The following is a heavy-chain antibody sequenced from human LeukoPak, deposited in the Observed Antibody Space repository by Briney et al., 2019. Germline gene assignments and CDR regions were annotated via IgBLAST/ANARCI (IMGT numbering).Heavy chain of an antibody. V-gene: IGHV3-74*01. CDR1: RSTFSSYW. CDR2: VNSDGSST. D-gene: IGHD6-19*01. CDR3: ARVAVGGTRAFDI. J-gene: IGHJ3*02. Sequence: GGSLRLSCVASRSTFSSYWMHWVRQAPGKGLVWVSRVNSDGSSTNYADSVKGRFTISRDNAKNTLYLQMDSLRAEDTAVYYCARVAVGGTRAFDIWGQGTTVTVSS.